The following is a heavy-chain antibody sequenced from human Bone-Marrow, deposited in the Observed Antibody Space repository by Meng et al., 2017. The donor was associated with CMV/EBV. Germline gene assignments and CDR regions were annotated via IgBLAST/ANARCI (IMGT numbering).Heavy chain of an antibody. V-gene: IGHV3-21*01. CDR2: TSSSSSYI. D-gene: IGHD3-22*01. J-gene: IGHJ4*02. CDR1: GFTFSSYS. CDR3: ARGVDYESSGYWGY. Sequence: GGSLRLSCAASGFTFSSYSMNWVRQAPGKGLEWVSSTSSSSSYIYYADSVKGRFTISRDNAKNSLYLQMNSLRAEDTAVYHCARGVDYESSGYWGYWGQGTLVTVSS.